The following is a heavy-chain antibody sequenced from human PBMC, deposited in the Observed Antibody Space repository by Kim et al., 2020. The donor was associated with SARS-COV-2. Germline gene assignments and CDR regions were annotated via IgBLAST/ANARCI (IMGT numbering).Heavy chain of an antibody. CDR1: GFTFSSYS. D-gene: IGHD3-10*01. J-gene: IGHJ6*02. Sequence: GGSLRLSCAASGFTFSSYSMNWVRQAPGKGLEWVSYISSSSSTIYYADSVKGRFTISRDNAKNSLYLQMNSLRDEDTAVYYCARDVYYYGSGSYFYYYYYGMDVWGQGTTVTVSS. V-gene: IGHV3-48*02. CDR2: ISSSSSTI. CDR3: ARDVYYYGSGSYFYYYYYGMDV.